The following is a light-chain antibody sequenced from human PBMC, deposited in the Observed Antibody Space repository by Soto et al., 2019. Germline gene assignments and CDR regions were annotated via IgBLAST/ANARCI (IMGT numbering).Light chain of an antibody. Sequence: ILLTPSPSSLSASVGDRVTLTCLASQGIDTSLAWYQQKPGKAPKLLIYAASNFQSGVPSRFSGSGSGTHFTLTISSLQPEDFATYYCQQLHGYPITFGQGTRLEIK. CDR3: QQLHGYPIT. J-gene: IGKJ5*01. V-gene: IGKV1-9*01. CDR2: AAS. CDR1: QGIDTS.